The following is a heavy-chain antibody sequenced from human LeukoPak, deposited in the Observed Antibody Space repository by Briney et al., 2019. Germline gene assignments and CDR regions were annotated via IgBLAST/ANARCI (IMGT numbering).Heavy chain of an antibody. D-gene: IGHD4-23*01. CDR2: IYYSGST. V-gene: IGHV4-59*08. CDR3: ARHAVTHYYFDY. Sequence: SETLSLTCTVSGDSISSYSWNWIRQSPGKGLEWIGYIYYSGSTKYNPSLKSRVTISVDTSKNQFSLQLSSVTAADTAVYYCARHAVTHYYFDYWGQGTLVTVSS. CDR1: GDSISSYS. J-gene: IGHJ4*02.